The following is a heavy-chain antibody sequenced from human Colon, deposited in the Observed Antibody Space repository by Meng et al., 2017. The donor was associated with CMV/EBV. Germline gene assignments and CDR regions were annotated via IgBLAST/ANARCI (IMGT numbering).Heavy chain of an antibody. J-gene: IGHJ4*02. V-gene: IGHV3-23*01. CDR3: ARGFGITIFGVVIPNYFDY. CDR1: GFTFSTYA. CDR2: ISTSGGRT. D-gene: IGHD3-3*01. Sequence: GGSLRLSCAASGFTFSTYAMTWVRQAPGEGLEWVSTISTSGGRTYYADSVKGRFTISRDNSKNTLYLQMNSLRAEDTAVYYCARGFGITIFGVVIPNYFDYWGQGTLVTVSS.